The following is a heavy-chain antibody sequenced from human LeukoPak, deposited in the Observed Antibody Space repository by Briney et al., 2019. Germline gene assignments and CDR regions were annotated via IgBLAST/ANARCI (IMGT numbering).Heavy chain of an antibody. CDR3: GRHGAAGTA. CDR1: GGSIRGTSYY. V-gene: IGHV4-39*01. CDR2: FDYSGRH. J-gene: IGHJ5*02. Sequence: AETVSLTCTVSGGSIRGTSYYWGWIRQPPGKGLEWIGRFDYSGRHYYNASLNSRATISIETSNQQFSLKLTSVIAADTAVYYCGRHGAAGTAWGQGTQVTVPS. D-gene: IGHD6-13*01.